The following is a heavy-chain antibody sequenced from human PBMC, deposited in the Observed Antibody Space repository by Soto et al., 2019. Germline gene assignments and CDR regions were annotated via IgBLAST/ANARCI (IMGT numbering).Heavy chain of an antibody. CDR3: ARDHKGYCSSTSCPDYYYGMDV. CDR2: IYYSGST. CDR1: GGSISSYY. J-gene: IGHJ6*02. D-gene: IGHD2-2*01. Sequence: SETLSLTCSVSGGSISSYYWSWIRQPPGKGLEWIGYIYYSGSTNYNPSLKSRVTISVDTSMNQFSLKLSSVTAADTAVYYCARDHKGYCSSTSCPDYYYGMDVWGQGTTVTVS. V-gene: IGHV4-59*01.